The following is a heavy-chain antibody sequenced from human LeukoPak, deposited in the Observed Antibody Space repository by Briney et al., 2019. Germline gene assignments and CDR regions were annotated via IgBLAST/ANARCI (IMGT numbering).Heavy chain of an antibody. Sequence: PGRSLRLSCAASGXTFSNYAMSWVRRAPGKGLEWVSGISGSGGSTYYADSVKGRFTISRENSKDTLYLQMDSLRAEDTAVYYCAKDRLTATPYYFDYWGQGTLVTVST. CDR2: ISGSGGST. J-gene: IGHJ4*02. D-gene: IGHD1-20*01. CDR3: AKDRLTATPYYFDY. CDR1: GXTFSNYA. V-gene: IGHV3-23*01.